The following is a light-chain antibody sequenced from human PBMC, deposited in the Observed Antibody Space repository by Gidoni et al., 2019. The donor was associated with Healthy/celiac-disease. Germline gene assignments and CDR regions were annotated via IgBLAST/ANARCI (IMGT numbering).Light chain of an antibody. Sequence: ELVLTQSPATLSLSPGERATLSCRASQSVSSYLAWYQQKPGQAPRLLNYDASNRATGIPARFSGSGSGTDFTLTISSLEPEDFAVYYCQQRSNWPPTFGQGTKLEIK. J-gene: IGKJ2*01. CDR1: QSVSSY. CDR2: DAS. CDR3: QQRSNWPPT. V-gene: IGKV3-11*01.